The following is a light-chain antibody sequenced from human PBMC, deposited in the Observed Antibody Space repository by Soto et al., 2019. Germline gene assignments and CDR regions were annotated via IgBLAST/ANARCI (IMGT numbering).Light chain of an antibody. Sequence: DIPMTQSPSSLSASVGDRVTITCRASQVIDKYLAWYQQKPGRVPKLLIYAASTLQSGVPSRFSGSGSGTDFSLTISSLQPEDVATYYCQKYNSAPWTFGQGTMV. CDR1: QVIDKY. CDR2: AAS. J-gene: IGKJ1*01. V-gene: IGKV1-27*01. CDR3: QKYNSAPWT.